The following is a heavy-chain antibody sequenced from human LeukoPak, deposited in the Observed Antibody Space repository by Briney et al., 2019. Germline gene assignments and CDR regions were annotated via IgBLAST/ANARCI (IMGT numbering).Heavy chain of an antibody. J-gene: IGHJ5*02. D-gene: IGHD1-14*01. CDR2: INSDGSST. Sequence: GGSLRLSCAASGFTFSSYRMYWVRQAPGKGLVWVSRINSDGSSTTYADSVKGRFTISRDNAKNTLYLQMNSLRDEDTAVYFCARGQAGTSWFDPWGQGTLVTGSS. CDR1: GFTFSSYR. V-gene: IGHV3-74*01. CDR3: ARGQAGTSWFDP.